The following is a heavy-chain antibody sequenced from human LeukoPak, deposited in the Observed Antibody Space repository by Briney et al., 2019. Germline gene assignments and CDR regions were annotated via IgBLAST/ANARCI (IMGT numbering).Heavy chain of an antibody. CDR2: INPNSGGT. CDR3: ARDLARGDGDYVLYH. D-gene: IGHD4-17*01. CDR1: GYTFTDYY. V-gene: IGHV1-2*02. J-gene: IGHJ5*02. Sequence: ASVKVSCKASGYTFTDYYMHWVRQAPGQGLEWMGWINPNSGGTNYAQKFQGRVTMTRDTSITTGYMELGRLRSDDTAVYYCARDLARGDGDYVLYHWGQGTLVTVSS.